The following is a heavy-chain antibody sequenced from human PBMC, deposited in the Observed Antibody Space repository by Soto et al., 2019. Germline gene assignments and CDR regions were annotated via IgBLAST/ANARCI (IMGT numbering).Heavy chain of an antibody. CDR1: GFRFSTYG. Sequence: GSLRLSCAGSGFRFSTYGMHWFRQAPGKGLEWVALISDDASEKYYGDSVKGRFTISRDNSKNTLDLQMNSLRPEDTAVYYCAKGAYYDILTGYNYGMDVWGQGTTVTVSS. V-gene: IGHV3-30*18. CDR3: AKGAYYDILTGYNYGMDV. CDR2: ISDDASEK. J-gene: IGHJ6*02. D-gene: IGHD3-9*01.